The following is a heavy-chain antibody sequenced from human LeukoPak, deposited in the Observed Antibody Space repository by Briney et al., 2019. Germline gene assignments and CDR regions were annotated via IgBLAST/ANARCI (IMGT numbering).Heavy chain of an antibody. CDR3: ARARYCSSTSCYRSTRDAFDI. CDR2: IYYSGST. V-gene: IGHV4-39*07. CDR1: GGSISSSSYY. Sequence: PSETLSLTCTVSGGSISSSSYYWGWIRQPPGKGLEWIGSIYYSGSTYYNPSLKSRVTISVDTSKNQFSLKLSSVTAADTAVYYCARARYCSSTSCYRSTRDAFDIWGQGTMVTVSS. D-gene: IGHD2-2*02. J-gene: IGHJ3*02.